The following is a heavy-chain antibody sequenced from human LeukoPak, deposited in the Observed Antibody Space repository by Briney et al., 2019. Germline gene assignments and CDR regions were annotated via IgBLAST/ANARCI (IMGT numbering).Heavy chain of an antibody. CDR2: ISSSSSTI. J-gene: IGHJ4*02. CDR1: GFTLSSYA. Sequence: GGSLRLSCAASGFTLSSYAMSWVRQAPGKGLEWVSYISSSSSTIYYADSVKDRFTISRDNAKNSLYLQMNSLRAEDTAVYYCARDPDYDLEWGQGTLVTVSS. V-gene: IGHV3-48*01. CDR3: ARDPDYDLE. D-gene: IGHD4-17*01.